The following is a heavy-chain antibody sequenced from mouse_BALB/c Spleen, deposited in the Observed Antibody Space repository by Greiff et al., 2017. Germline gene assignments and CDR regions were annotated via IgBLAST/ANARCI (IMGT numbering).Heavy chain of an antibody. Sequence: EVQLQQSGAELVRSGASVKLSCTASGFNIKDYYMHWVKQRPEQGLEWIGWIDPENGDTEYAPKFQGKATMTADTSSNTAYLQLSSLTSEDTAVYYCNAGQLRYAMDYWGQGTSVTVSS. CDR3: NAGQLRYAMDY. D-gene: IGHD2-12*01. CDR1: GFNIKDYY. V-gene: IGHV14-4*02. J-gene: IGHJ4*01. CDR2: IDPENGDT.